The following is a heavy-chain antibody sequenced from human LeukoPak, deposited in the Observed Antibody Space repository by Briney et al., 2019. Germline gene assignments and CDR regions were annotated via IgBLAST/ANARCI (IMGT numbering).Heavy chain of an antibody. CDR3: ASVPGIAAAGTGDY. J-gene: IGHJ4*02. Sequence: KPSETLSLTCTVSGGSISSSSYYWGWIRQPPGKGLEWIGSIYYSGSTYYNPSLKSRVTISVDTSKNQFSLKLSSVTAADTAVYYCASVPGIAAAGTGDYWGQGTLVTVSP. CDR2: IYYSGST. V-gene: IGHV4-39*01. D-gene: IGHD6-13*01. CDR1: GGSISSSSYY.